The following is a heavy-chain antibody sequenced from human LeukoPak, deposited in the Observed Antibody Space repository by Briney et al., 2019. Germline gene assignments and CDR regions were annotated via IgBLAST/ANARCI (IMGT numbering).Heavy chain of an antibody. Sequence: SETLSLTCTVSGDSIDSGNYYWGWSRQPPGQGLEWIGNIHFGGNTYYNPSLKSRVTISIDTSKNQFSLRLTSVTAADTAVYYCARQTGSGLFILPGGQGTLVTVSS. CDR2: IHFGGNT. CDR3: ARQTGSGLFILP. J-gene: IGHJ4*02. D-gene: IGHD3/OR15-3a*01. V-gene: IGHV4-39*01. CDR1: GDSIDSGNYY.